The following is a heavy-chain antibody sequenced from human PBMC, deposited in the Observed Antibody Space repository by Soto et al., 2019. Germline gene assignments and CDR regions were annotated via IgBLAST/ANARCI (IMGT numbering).Heavy chain of an antibody. J-gene: IGHJ6*02. CDR3: AXEASYRAARPNYYGMDA. D-gene: IGHD6-6*01. CDR1: GYTFTSYG. Sequence: ASVKVSCKASGYTFTSYGISWLRQAPGQGLEWMGWISAYNGNTNYAQKLQGRVTMTTDTSTSTAYMELRSLRSDDTAVYYCAXEASYRAARPNYYGMDAWGQGTTVTVSS. V-gene: IGHV1-18*01. CDR2: ISAYNGNT.